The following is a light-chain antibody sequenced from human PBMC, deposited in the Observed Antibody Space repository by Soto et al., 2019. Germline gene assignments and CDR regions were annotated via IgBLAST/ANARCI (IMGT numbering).Light chain of an antibody. J-gene: IGKJ5*01. CDR1: QSVNSY. V-gene: IGKV3-11*01. CDR3: QQRSNWPIT. Sequence: EIVLTQSPATLSLSPGERATLSCRASQSVNSYLAWYQQKPGQAPRLLIYGASNRATGIPARFSGSGSGTDFTLTISSLEPEDFALYYCQQRSNWPITFGQGTRLEIK. CDR2: GAS.